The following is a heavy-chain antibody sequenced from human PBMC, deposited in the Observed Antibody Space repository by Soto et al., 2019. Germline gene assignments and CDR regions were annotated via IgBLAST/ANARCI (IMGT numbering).Heavy chain of an antibody. D-gene: IGHD4-17*01. CDR1: GYRFTSYW. V-gene: IGHV5-51*01. CDR2: IYPGDSDT. CDR3: ARTFYGDSYYYYYYMDV. Sequence: LGESLKISCKGSGYRFTSYWIGWVRQMPGKGLEWMGIIYPGDSDTRYSPSFQGQVTISADKSISTAYLQWSSLKASDTAMYYCARTFYGDSYYYYYYMDVWGKGTTVTVSS. J-gene: IGHJ6*03.